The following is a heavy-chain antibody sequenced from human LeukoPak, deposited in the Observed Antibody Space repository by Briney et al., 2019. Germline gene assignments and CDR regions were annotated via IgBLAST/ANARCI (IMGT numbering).Heavy chain of an antibody. CDR1: GGSISSSSYY. V-gene: IGHV4-39*07. D-gene: IGHD3-16*01. CDR3: ARYEKAVLDAFDI. J-gene: IGHJ3*02. CDR2: FYYSGST. Sequence: SETLSLTCTVSGGSISSSSYYWGWIRQPPGKGLEWIGTFYYSGSTSYNPSLKSRVTISLDTSKNQFSLKLSSVTAADTAVYYCARYEKAVLDAFDIRGQGAMVTVSS.